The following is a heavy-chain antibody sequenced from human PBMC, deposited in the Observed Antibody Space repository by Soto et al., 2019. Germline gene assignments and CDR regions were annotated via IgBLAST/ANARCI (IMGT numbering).Heavy chain of an antibody. CDR2: ISSSSSTI. V-gene: IGHV3-48*01. Sequence: EVQLVESGGGLVQPGGSLRLSCAASGFTFSSYSMNWVRQAPGKGLEWVSYISSSSSTIYYADSVKGRFTISRDNAKNSLYLQMNSLRAEDTAVYYCARPWGYSSSSNWFDPWGQGTLVTVSS. J-gene: IGHJ5*02. CDR3: ARPWGYSSSSNWFDP. CDR1: GFTFSSYS. D-gene: IGHD6-6*01.